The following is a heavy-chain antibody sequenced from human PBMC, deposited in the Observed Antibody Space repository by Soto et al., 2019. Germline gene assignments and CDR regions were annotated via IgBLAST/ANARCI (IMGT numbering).Heavy chain of an antibody. CDR2: IYYSVST. D-gene: IGHD4-4*01. CDR3: ARGDYSNGFDY. J-gene: IGHJ4*02. V-gene: IGHV4-31*02. CDR1: GGSISSGGYY. Sequence: SETLSLTCTVSGGSISSGGYYWSWIRQHPGKGLEWIGYIYYSVSTYYNPSLKSRVTISVDTSKNQFSLKLSSVTAADTAVYYCARGDYSNGFDYWGQGTLVTVSS.